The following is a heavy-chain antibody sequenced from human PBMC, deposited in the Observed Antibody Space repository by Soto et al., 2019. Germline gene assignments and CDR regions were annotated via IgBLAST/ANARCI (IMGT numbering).Heavy chain of an antibody. CDR2: IIPVFGRA. V-gene: IGHV1-69*01. CDR3: ARALAFSSGWYVFGY. J-gene: IGHJ4*02. CDR1: GDSFSTYA. Sequence: QVQLVQSGAEVKKPGSPLKVSCKASGDSFSTYAINWVRQAPGQGLEWMGVIIPVFGRANYAQKFQGRVTITADESKSTAYMELNSLRSEDTALYYCARALAFSSGWYVFGYWGQGTLVTVSS. D-gene: IGHD6-19*01.